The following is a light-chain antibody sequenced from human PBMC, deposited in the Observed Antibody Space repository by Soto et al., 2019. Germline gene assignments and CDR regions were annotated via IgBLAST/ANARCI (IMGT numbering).Light chain of an antibody. CDR2: AVS. Sequence: DIQMTQSPSSLSASVGDRVTITCRSSQSIFNYLNWYQQKPGKAPEVLIYAVSSLQIGVPSRFAGSGSWTDLTLTLPDLGPEDSSTYYWQQTYSELVYTFGRGTKLEIK. J-gene: IGKJ2*01. V-gene: IGKV1-39*01. CDR1: QSIFNY. CDR3: QQTYSELVYT.